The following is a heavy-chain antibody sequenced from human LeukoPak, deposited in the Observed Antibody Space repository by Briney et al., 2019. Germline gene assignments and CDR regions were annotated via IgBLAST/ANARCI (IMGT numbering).Heavy chain of an antibody. CDR1: GYTFTGYY. CDR3: ARSGVHGFWSGQHLAGWFDP. V-gene: IGHV1-2*02. J-gene: IGHJ5*02. D-gene: IGHD3-3*01. CDR2: INPNSGGT. Sequence: EASVKVSCKASGYTFTGYYMHWVRQAPGQGLEWMGWINPNSGGTNYAQKFQGRVTMTRDTSISTAYMELSRLRSDDTAVYYCARSGVHGFWSGQHLAGWFDPWGQGTLVTVSS.